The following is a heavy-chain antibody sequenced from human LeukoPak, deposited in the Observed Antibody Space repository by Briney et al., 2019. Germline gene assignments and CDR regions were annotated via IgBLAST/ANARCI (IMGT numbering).Heavy chain of an antibody. CDR2: IYTSGST. CDR3: ARDRDAFDI. Sequence: SQTLSLTCTVSGGSISSGSYYWSWIRQPAGKGLEWIGRIYTSGSTNYNPSLKSRVTISVDTSKNQFSLKLSSVTAADTAVYYCARDRDAFDIWGQGTMATVSS. CDR1: GGSISSGSYY. J-gene: IGHJ3*02. V-gene: IGHV4-61*02.